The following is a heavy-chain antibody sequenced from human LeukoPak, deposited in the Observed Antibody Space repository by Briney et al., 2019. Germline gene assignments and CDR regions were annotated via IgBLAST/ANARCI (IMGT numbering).Heavy chain of an antibody. CDR3: ARAAMNLDGYNWWYFDY. J-gene: IGHJ4*02. Sequence: GASVKVSCKVSGYTLTELSMHWVRQAPGQGLEWMGWINPNSGGTNYAQKFQGWVTMTRDTSISTAYMELSRLRSDDTAVYYCARAAMNLDGYNWWYFDYWGQGTLVTVSS. CDR2: INPNSGGT. V-gene: IGHV1-2*04. D-gene: IGHD5-24*01. CDR1: GYTLTELS.